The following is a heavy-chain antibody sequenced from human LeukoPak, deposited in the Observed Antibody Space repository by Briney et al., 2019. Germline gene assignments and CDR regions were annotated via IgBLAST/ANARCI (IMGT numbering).Heavy chain of an antibody. CDR3: ARDHPDYGSLADYYMDV. CDR1: GGTFSSYA. D-gene: IGHD4-17*01. J-gene: IGHJ6*03. Sequence: GASVKVSCKASGGTFSSYAISWVQQAPGQGLEWMGGIIPIFGTANYARKFQGRVTITADESTSTAYMELSSLRSEDTAVYYCARDHPDYGSLADYYMDVWGKGTTVTISS. CDR2: IIPIFGTA. V-gene: IGHV1-69*13.